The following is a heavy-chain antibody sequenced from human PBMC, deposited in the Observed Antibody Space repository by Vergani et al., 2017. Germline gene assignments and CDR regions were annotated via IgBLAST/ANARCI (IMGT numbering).Heavy chain of an antibody. D-gene: IGHD3-10*01. CDR2: INPNSGGT. J-gene: IGHJ3*02. CDR1: GYTFTGYY. V-gene: IGHV1-2*02. Sequence: QVQLVQSGAEVKKPGASVKVSCKASGYTFTGYYMHWVRQAPGQGLEWMGWINPNSGGTNYAQKFQGRVTMTRDTSISTAYMELSRLRTDDTAVYYCAGEVFGHYYGSGSYYRGNAFDIWGQGTMVTVSS. CDR3: AGEVFGHYYGSGSYYRGNAFDI.